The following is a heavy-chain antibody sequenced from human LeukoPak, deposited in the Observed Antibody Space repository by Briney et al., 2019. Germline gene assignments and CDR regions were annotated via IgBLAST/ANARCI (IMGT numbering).Heavy chain of an antibody. J-gene: IGHJ1*01. CDR3: ARVGQYYYDSSGYYYDYFQH. CDR1: GGSISSSSYY. D-gene: IGHD3-22*01. Sequence: SETLSLTCTVSGGSISSSSYYWGWIRQPPGKGLEWIGSIYYSGSTYYNPSLKSRVTISVDTSKNQFSLKLSSVTAADTAVYYCARVGQYYYDSSGYYYDYFQHWGQGTLVTVSS. CDR2: IYYSGST. V-gene: IGHV4-39*07.